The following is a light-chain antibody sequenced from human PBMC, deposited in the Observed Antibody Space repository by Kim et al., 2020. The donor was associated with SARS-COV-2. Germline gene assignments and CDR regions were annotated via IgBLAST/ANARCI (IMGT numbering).Light chain of an antibody. CDR2: ATF. J-gene: IGKJ2*03. Sequence: SASVVDRFTITGRASQSLSRYLNWYQQRPVKAPDLLISATFSLRSGVPSRFSGSGSGTEFTLTISNLQPEDFATYYCQQTYSTPYSFGQGTKLEI. CDR1: QSLSRY. CDR3: QQTYSTPYS. V-gene: IGKV1-39*01.